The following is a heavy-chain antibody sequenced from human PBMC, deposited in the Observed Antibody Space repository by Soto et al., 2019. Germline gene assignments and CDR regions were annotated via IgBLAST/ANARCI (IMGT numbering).Heavy chain of an antibody. CDR3: ARRAVAGLTYFDY. CDR1: EGTFSSYT. D-gene: IGHD6-19*01. V-gene: IGHV1-69*01. Sequence: GASVKVSCNASEGTFSSYTISCVRQAPGQGLEWRGGIIPIFGTANYAQKFQGRVTITADESTSTAYMELSSLRSEDTAVYYCARRAVAGLTYFDYWGQGTLVTVSS. J-gene: IGHJ4*02. CDR2: IIPIFGTA.